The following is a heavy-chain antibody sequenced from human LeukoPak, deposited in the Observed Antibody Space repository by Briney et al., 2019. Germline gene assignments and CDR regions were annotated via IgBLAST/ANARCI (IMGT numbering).Heavy chain of an antibody. D-gene: IGHD5-18*01. CDR2: FSFNGEST. CDR3: AKGGYSNGRYYYYYMDV. Sequence: GGFLRLSCAASGFTLSSYAMSWVRQAPGKGLEWVSSFSFNGESTYYADSAKGRFTISRDNSKNTLYLQMNSLRAEDTAVYYCAKGGYSNGRYYYYYMDVWGEGTTVTVSS. CDR1: GFTLSSYA. J-gene: IGHJ6*03. V-gene: IGHV3-23*01.